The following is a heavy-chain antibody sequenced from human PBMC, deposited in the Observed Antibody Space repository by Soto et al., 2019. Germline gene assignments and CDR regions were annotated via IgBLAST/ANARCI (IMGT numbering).Heavy chain of an antibody. Sequence: GASVTVSCKASGYTFTSYYMHWVRQAPEQGLEWMGIINPSGGSTSYAQKFQGRVTMTRDTSTSTVYMELSSLRSEDTAVYYCARVGVLRYFDWSLGLDVWGKGTTVTVSS. CDR1: GYTFTSYY. D-gene: IGHD3-9*01. J-gene: IGHJ6*04. V-gene: IGHV1-46*03. CDR2: INPSGGST. CDR3: ARVGVLRYFDWSLGLDV.